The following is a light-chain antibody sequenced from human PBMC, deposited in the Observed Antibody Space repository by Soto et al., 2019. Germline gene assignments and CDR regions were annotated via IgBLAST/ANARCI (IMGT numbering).Light chain of an antibody. CDR3: QHLNGYPRT. V-gene: IGKV1-9*01. Sequence: DIQLTQSPSFLSASVGDRVTITCRASQGISTNLAWYQQEPGKAPKLLIYAASTLQSGVPSRFGGSGSGTEFTLTISSLQPEDFATYYCQHLNGYPRTFVQGTKVEIK. CDR2: AAS. J-gene: IGKJ1*01. CDR1: QGISTN.